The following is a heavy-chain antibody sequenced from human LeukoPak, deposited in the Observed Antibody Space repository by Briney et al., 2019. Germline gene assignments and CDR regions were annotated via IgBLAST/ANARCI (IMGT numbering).Heavy chain of an antibody. V-gene: IGHV4-30-4*01. CDR2: IYYSGGT. J-gene: IGHJ2*01. CDR1: DGSISSGDYY. CDR3: ARDQWEGWYFDL. Sequence: SETLSLTCTVSDGSISSGDYYWSWIRQPPGKGLEWIGYIYYSGGTYYNPSLKSRDTISVDTSKNQFSLKLSSVTAADTAVYYCARDQWEGWYFDLWGRGTLVTVSS. D-gene: IGHD1-26*01.